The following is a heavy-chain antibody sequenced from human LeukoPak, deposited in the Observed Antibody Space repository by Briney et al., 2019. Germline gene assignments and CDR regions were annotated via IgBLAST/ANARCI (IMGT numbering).Heavy chain of an antibody. CDR1: GGSISTYY. V-gene: IGHV4-59*01. J-gene: IGHJ5*02. CDR3: AREKEYYGSGSYYVSHWFDP. CDR2: IYYSGST. Sequence: SETLSLTCTVSGGSISTYYWSWIRQPPGKGLEWIGYIYYSGSTNYNPSLKSRVTISVDTSKNQFSLKLSSVTAADTAVYYCAREKEYYGSGSYYVSHWFDPWGQGTLVTVSS. D-gene: IGHD3-10*01.